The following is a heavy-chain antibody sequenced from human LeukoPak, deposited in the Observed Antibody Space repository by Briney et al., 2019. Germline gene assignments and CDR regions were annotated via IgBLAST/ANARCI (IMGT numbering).Heavy chain of an antibody. Sequence: PSETLSLTCAVSGGSSRSGDYFWSWIRQPPGKGLEWIGHIHYSGNTYYNPSLKSRVSISVDTSKNQFFLKLSSVTAADTAVYYCARLGGYHDPPDYWGQGTLVTVSS. J-gene: IGHJ4*02. CDR1: GGSSRSGDYF. CDR2: IHYSGNT. V-gene: IGHV4-30-4*01. CDR3: ARLGGYHDPPDY. D-gene: IGHD3-16*02.